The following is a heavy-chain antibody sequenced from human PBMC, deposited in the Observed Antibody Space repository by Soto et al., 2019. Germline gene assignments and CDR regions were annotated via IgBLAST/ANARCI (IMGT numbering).Heavy chain of an antibody. CDR3: ARLRTSVTPEDAFDI. CDR2: VYPDDSTV. Sequence: GESLKISCKASGYTFPNYWIGWVRQMPGKGPERMGIVYPDDSTVRYNPTFQGQVTISADESISTAFLQWSGLRASDTAMYYCARLRTSVTPEDAFDIWGPGTMVTVSS. J-gene: IGHJ3*02. D-gene: IGHD4-17*01. CDR1: GYTFPNYW. V-gene: IGHV5-51*01.